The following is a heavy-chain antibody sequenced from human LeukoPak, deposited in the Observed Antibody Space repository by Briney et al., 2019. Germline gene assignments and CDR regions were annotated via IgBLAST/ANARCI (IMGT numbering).Heavy chain of an antibody. Sequence: GGSLRLSCAASGFTFSSYSMNWVRQAPGKGLEWVSYISSSSSTIYYADSVKGRFTVSRDNAKNSLYLQMNSLRAEDTAVYYCARLAYSSGYYVPVYYYGMDVWGQGTTVTVSS. D-gene: IGHD3-22*01. CDR2: ISSSSSTI. CDR3: ARLAYSSGYYVPVYYYGMDV. J-gene: IGHJ6*02. V-gene: IGHV3-48*04. CDR1: GFTFSSYS.